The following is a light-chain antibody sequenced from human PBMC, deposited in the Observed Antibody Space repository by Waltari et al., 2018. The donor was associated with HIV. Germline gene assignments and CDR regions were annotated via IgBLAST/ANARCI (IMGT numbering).Light chain of an antibody. J-gene: IGKJ1*01. V-gene: IGKV2-24*01. CDR2: KVS. CDR1: QRLVHTNGNTY. Sequence: QPQFSSPVTSGHTASISCSSSQRLVHTNGNTYVSWLHQRPGQPPRRLISKVSGRCSGVPDRFSGSGAQTEYTLNITGLGHDDVGIYYCMQGTHFPWPFGQGTKL. CDR3: MQGTHFPWP.